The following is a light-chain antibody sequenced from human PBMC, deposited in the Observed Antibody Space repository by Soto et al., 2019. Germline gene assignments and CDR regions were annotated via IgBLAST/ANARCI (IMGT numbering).Light chain of an antibody. J-gene: IGKJ1*01. Sequence: DIQMTQSPSSLSASVGDRVTITCRASQSINNYVNWYQQKPGKAPNLLIYDASTLQSGVPSRFSGSGSGTEFTLSISSLQPEDFATYYCQQRHNIPRTFGQGTKVEMK. V-gene: IGKV1-39*01. CDR2: DAS. CDR3: QQRHNIPRT. CDR1: QSINNY.